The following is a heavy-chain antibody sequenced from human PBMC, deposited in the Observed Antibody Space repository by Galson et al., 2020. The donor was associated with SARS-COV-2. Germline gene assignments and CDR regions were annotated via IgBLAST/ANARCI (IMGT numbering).Heavy chain of an antibody. CDR1: GGSISSSSYY. J-gene: IGHJ5*02. CDR3: ARHRIYCSGGSCYSRWFDP. Sequence: ETSETLSLTCTVSGGSISSSSYYWGWIRQPPGKGLEWIGSIYYSGSTYYNPSLKSRVTISVDTSKNQFSLKLSSVTAADTAVYYCARHRIYCSGGSCYSRWFDPWGQGTLVTVSS. V-gene: IGHV4-39*01. D-gene: IGHD2-15*01. CDR2: IYYSGST.